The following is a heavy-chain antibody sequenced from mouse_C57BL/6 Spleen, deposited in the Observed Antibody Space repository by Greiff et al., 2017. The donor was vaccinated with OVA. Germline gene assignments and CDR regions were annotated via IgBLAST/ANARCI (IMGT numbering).Heavy chain of an antibody. CDR2: ISNGGGST. D-gene: IGHD2-3*01. V-gene: IGHV5-12*01. CDR1: GFTFSDYY. Sequence: EVKLVESGGGLVQPGGSLKLSCAASGFTFSDYYMYWVRQTPEKRLEWVAYISNGGGSTYYPDTVKGRFTISRDNATNTLYMQMSRLKSEDTAMDYCARQAYDGYYGGAMDYWGQGTSVTVSS. J-gene: IGHJ4*01. CDR3: ARQAYDGYYGGAMDY.